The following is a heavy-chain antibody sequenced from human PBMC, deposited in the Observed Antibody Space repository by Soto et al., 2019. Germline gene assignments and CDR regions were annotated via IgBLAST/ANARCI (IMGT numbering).Heavy chain of an antibody. CDR1: GGTLSSFT. J-gene: IGHJ4*02. CDR3: ARWTGTVTTPALMVPLDY. CDR2: ITPIFATA. Sequence: QVQLVQSGAQLKKPGSSVKVSCKASGGTLSSFTISWVRQAPGQGPEWMGGITPIFATANYAPKFQGSVTITADESTLTVYMELSCLTPPDTAAYYCARWTGTVTTPALMVPLDYWGQGTLVSVSS. V-gene: IGHV1-69*01. D-gene: IGHD4-17*01.